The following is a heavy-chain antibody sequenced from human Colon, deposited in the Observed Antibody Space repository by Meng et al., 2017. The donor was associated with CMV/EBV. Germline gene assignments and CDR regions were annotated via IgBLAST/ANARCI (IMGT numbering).Heavy chain of an antibody. Sequence: ASVKVSCKASDYTFTNHGINWVRQAPGQGLEWMGWISGYNGNTNYAQKFQSRFTMTTDTSTSTDYMELRSLRPDDTAVYYCARGYDFWNGHYDYWGQGTLVTVSS. D-gene: IGHD3-3*01. CDR3: ARGYDFWNGHYDY. V-gene: IGHV1-18*01. J-gene: IGHJ4*02. CDR2: ISGYNGNT. CDR1: DYTFTNHG.